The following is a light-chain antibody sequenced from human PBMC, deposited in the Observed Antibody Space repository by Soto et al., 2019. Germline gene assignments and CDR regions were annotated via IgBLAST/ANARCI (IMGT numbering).Light chain of an antibody. J-gene: IGKJ1*01. CDR3: QKYNNWPET. Sequence: EVVMTQSPVTLSVSPGERATLSCRASQSVGNNLAWYQQKPGQAPRLLIYDTSIRATGIPARFSGSVSGTEFTLTISSLQSEDFAVYFCQKYNNWPETFGQGTKV. CDR1: QSVGNN. V-gene: IGKV3-15*01. CDR2: DTS.